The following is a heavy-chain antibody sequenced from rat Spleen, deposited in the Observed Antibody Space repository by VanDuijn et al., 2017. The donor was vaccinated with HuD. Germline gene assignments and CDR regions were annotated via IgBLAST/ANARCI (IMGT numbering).Heavy chain of an antibody. D-gene: IGHD1-12*02. J-gene: IGHJ2*01. Sequence: EVQLVESGGGLVQPGRSLKLSCAASGFTFSNSAMAWVRQAPTKGLEWVASISVGGGNTYYRDSVKGRFTISRDNAKSTLYLQMNSLRSEDTATYYCARHRGMMVVITPFDYWGQGVMVTVSS. V-gene: IGHV5-25*01. CDR2: ISVGGGNT. CDR1: GFTFSNSA. CDR3: ARHRGMMVVITPFDY.